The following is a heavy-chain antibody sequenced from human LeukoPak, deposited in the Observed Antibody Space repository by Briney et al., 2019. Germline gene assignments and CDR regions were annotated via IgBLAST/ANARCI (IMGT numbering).Heavy chain of an antibody. CDR3: AKDISSSRYHYWYFDL. V-gene: IGHV3-9*01. J-gene: IGHJ2*01. CDR2: ISWNSGSI. CDR1: GFTFYDYV. D-gene: IGHD6-13*01. Sequence: PGRSLRLSRAASGFTFYDYVMHWVRPAPGKGLEWGSGISWNSGSIDYADSVKGRFTISRDNAKNSLYLQMNSLRAEDTPLYYCAKDISSSRYHYWYFDLWGRGTLVTVSS.